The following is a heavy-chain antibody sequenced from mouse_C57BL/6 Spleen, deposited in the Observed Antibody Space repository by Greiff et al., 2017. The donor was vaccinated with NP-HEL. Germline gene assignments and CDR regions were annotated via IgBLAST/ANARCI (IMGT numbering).Heavy chain of an antibody. V-gene: IGHV1-54*01. J-gene: IGHJ3*01. D-gene: IGHD3-2*02. CDR2: INPGSGGT. CDR1: GYAFTNYL. CDR3: ARGEQLRLGFAY. Sequence: VQLQESGAELVRPGTSVKVSCKASGYAFTNYLIEWVKQRPGQGLEWIGVINPGSGGTNYNEKFKGKATLTADKSSSTAYMQLSSLTSEDSAVYFCARGEQLRLGFAYWGQGTLVTVSA.